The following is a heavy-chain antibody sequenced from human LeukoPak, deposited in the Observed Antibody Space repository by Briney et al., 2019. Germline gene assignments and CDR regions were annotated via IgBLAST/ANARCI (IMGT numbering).Heavy chain of an antibody. Sequence: GESLRLSCATSGFTFSSYGMNWVRQAPGKGLEWVAFIRYDGRDTYYAASVKGRFTISRDNSQNTLDLQMNSLRAEDTAVYYCAKDAIGDYWGQGTLVTVSS. CDR2: IRYDGRDT. CDR3: AKDAIGDY. CDR1: GFTFSSYG. J-gene: IGHJ4*02. V-gene: IGHV3-30*02.